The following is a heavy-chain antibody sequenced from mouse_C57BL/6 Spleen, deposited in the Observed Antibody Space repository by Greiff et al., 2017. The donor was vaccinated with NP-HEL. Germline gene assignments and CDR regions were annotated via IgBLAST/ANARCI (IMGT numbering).Heavy chain of an antibody. CDR3: ARYDYVTFAY. J-gene: IGHJ3*01. CDR2: INPNNGGI. CDR1: GYTFTDYN. D-gene: IGHD2-4*01. V-gene: IGHV1-22*01. Sequence: EVQLQQSGPELVKPGASVKMSCKASGYTFTDYNMQWVKQSHGKSLEWIGYINPNNGGISYNKKFKGKATLTVNKSSSTAYMELRSLTSEDSAVYYCARYDYVTFAYWGQGTLVTVSA.